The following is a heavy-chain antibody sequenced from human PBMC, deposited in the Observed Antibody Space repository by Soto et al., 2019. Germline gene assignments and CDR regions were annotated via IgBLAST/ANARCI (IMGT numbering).Heavy chain of an antibody. Sequence: EVQLVESGGGLVKPGGSLRLSCAASGFTFSSYSMNWVRQAPGKGLEWVSCISSSSSYIYYADSVKGRFTISRDNAKNSLYLQMNGLRAEDTAVYYCAGAAAHDYYYYGMDVWGQGTTVTVSS. CDR2: ISSSSSYI. CDR3: AGAAAHDYYYYGMDV. J-gene: IGHJ6*02. D-gene: IGHD6-6*01. CDR1: GFTFSSYS. V-gene: IGHV3-21*01.